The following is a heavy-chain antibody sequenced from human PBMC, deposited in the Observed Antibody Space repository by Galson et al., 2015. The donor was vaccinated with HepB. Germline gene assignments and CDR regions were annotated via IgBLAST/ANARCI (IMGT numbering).Heavy chain of an antibody. CDR2: IKGDGSRK. CDR1: GFSISSFW. J-gene: IGHJ6*02. V-gene: IGHV3-7*03. CDR3: ARDRVYFYGRGNDYNNYYGLDV. D-gene: IGHD3-10*02. Sequence: SLRLSCAASGFSISSFWMSWVRQSPGKGLEWVANIKGDGSRKYSVDSVKGRFTISRDNAENSLFLQMDSLRAEDTAVYYCARDRVYFYGRGNDYNNYYGLDVWGQGTTVTVSS.